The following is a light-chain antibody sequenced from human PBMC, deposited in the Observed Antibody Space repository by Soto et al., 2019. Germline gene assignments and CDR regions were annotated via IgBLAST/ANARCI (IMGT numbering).Light chain of an antibody. J-gene: IGKJ5*01. V-gene: IGKV1D-12*01. Sequence: DIQMTQSPSSVSASVGAIFTITCRASQGISTWLAWYQQKPGKAPKLLIYGASILQSGVPSRFSGSGSGTDFTLTISNLQPEDFATYYCQQANSFPISFGQGTRLEIK. CDR3: QQANSFPIS. CDR1: QGISTW. CDR2: GAS.